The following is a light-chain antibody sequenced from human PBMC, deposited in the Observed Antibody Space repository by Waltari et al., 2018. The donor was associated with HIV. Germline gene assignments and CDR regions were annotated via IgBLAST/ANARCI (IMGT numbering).Light chain of an antibody. Sequence: QSALTQPASVPGSPGQAITISCTGTSDLRAYMSVPWYQHHPGKAPKVIIYAVNTRPSGVSSRFSGSISGNTASLTISGLQAEDEADYFCTSYISSASPEFGGGTKVTVL. CDR3: TSYISSASPE. V-gene: IGLV2-14*01. CDR1: SDLRAYMS. CDR2: AVN. J-gene: IGLJ3*02.